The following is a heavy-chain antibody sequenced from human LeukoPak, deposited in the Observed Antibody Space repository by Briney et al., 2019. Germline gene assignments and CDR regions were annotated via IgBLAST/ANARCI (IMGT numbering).Heavy chain of an antibody. V-gene: IGHV5-51*01. Sequence: GESLKISCKGSGYSFTSHWIGWVRQMPGKGLEWMGIIYPGDSDTRYSPSFQGQVTISADKSISTAYLQWSSLKASDTAMYYCARHFHDSSGYYAIYFDYWGQGTLVTVSS. CDR2: IYPGDSDT. CDR3: ARHFHDSSGYYAIYFDY. J-gene: IGHJ4*02. D-gene: IGHD3-22*01. CDR1: GYSFTSHW.